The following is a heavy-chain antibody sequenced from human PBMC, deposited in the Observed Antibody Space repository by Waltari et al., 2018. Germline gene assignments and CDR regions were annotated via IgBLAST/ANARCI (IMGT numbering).Heavy chain of an antibody. J-gene: IGHJ4*02. CDR1: GFTFSSYG. CDR3: AKSMVRGVITANYFDY. D-gene: IGHD3-10*01. CDR2: IWYDGSNK. V-gene: IGHV3-30*18. Sequence: QVQLVESGGGVVQPGRSLRLSCAASGFTFSSYGMHWVRQAPGKGLEWVAVIWYDGSNKHDADSVKGRFTISRDNSKNTLYLQMNSLRAEDTAVYYCAKSMVRGVITANYFDYWGQGTLVTVSS.